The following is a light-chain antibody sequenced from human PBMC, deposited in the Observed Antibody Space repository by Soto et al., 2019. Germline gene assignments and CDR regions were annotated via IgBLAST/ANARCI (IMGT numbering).Light chain of an antibody. CDR1: SSDVGSYNF. CDR3: SSYTGSRILYV. J-gene: IGLJ1*01. CDR2: QVT. Sequence: QSVLTQPASVSGSPGQSITISCTGTSSDVGSYNFVSWYQHHAGTAPKLIIYQVTNRPSGVSDRFSASKSGDTASLTISGLQAEDEAIYYCSSYTGSRILYVFGTGTKVTVL. V-gene: IGLV2-14*01.